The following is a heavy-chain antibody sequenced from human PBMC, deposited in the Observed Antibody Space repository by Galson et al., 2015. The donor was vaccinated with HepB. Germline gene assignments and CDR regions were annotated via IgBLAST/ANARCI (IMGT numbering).Heavy chain of an antibody. CDR2: ISSSSSTI. CDR1: GFTFSSHS. CDR3: ARVSGWMDYFDY. Sequence: SLRLSCAASGFTFSSHSVSWVRQAPGKGLEWISYISSSSSTIYYADSVKGRFTISRDNAKNSLFLQMNSLRAEDTAVYYCARVSGWMDYFDYWGQGTLVTVSS. D-gene: IGHD6-19*01. J-gene: IGHJ4*02. V-gene: IGHV3-48*01.